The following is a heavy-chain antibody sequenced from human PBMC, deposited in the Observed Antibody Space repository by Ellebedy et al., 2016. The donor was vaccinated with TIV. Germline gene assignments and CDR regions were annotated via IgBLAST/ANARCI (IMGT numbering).Heavy chain of an antibody. D-gene: IGHD6-19*01. Sequence: GESLKISCAVSGFTFSSFWMSWVRQAPGKGLEWVANIKQDGSEKYYVDSVKGRFTISRDNVKNSLYLHLSSLSAEDTAVYYCGAGGGWLSDYWGQGILVTVSP. CDR3: GAGGGWLSDY. V-gene: IGHV3-7*01. CDR2: IKQDGSEK. J-gene: IGHJ4*02. CDR1: GFTFSSFW.